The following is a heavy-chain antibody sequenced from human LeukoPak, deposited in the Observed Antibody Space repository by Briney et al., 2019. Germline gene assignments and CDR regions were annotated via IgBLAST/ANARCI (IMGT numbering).Heavy chain of an antibody. J-gene: IGHJ6*02. CDR2: IYYSGST. V-gene: IGHV4-31*03. CDR3: ARDLPGGMVRESGGMDV. CDR1: GGSISSGGYY. D-gene: IGHD3-10*01. Sequence: SETLSLTCTVSGGSISSGGYYWSWIRQHLGKGLEWIGYIYYSGSTYYNPSLKSRVTISVDTSKNQFSLKLSSVTAADTAVYYCARDLPGGMVRESGGMDVWGQGTTVTVSS.